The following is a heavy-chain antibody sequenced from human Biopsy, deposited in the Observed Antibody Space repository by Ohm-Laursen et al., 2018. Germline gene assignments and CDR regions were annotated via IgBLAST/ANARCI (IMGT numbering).Heavy chain of an antibody. D-gene: IGHD6-19*01. V-gene: IGHV3-48*03. CDR2: ISSSGSTI. CDR3: ARDYPSYSSVWYREPIIHC. Sequence: GSLRLSCTASGFTFSRSVMHWVRQAPGKGLEWVSYISSSGSTIHYADSVKGRFTISRDNAKNSLYLQMNSLRAEDTAVYYCARDYPSYSSVWYREPIIHCWGQGTLVTVSS. CDR1: GFTFSRSV. J-gene: IGHJ4*02.